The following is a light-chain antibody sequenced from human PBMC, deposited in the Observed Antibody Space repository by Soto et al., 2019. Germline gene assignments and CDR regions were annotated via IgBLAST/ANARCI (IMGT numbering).Light chain of an antibody. CDR2: EVT. V-gene: IGLV2-14*01. CDR1: NSDVGGFNY. CDR3: CSYTRRSTLV. Sequence: QSALTQPASVYGSPGQSITISCTGTNSDVGGFNYVSWYQQHPDKDPKLIIFEVTDRPSGVSNRFSGSKSGNTASLTISGLQSEDEAEYYCCSYTRRSTLVFGGGTKVTVL. J-gene: IGLJ2*01.